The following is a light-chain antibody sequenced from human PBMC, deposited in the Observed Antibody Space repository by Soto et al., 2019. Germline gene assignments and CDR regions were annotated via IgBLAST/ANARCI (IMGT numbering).Light chain of an antibody. J-gene: IGKJ1*01. CDR2: GAS. CDR3: QQRSNWPRT. CDR1: QSVTTN. Sequence: VVMTQSPATLSVSPGERATLSCRASQSVTTNMAWYQQKPGQAPRLLIYGASTRATDIPARFSGSGSGTDFTLTISSLEPEDLAVYYCQQRSNWPRTFGQGTKVDIK. V-gene: IGKV3D-15*01.